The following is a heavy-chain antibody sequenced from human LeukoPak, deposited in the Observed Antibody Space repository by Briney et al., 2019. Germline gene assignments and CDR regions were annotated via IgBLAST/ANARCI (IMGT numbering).Heavy chain of an antibody. D-gene: IGHD3-22*01. CDR3: AGASYDSSGVH. Sequence: KPSETLSLTCTVPGGSISSYYWSWIRQPPGKGLEGIGYIYYSGSTNYNPSLKRRVTISVDTSKNHLTLKLSSVTATDTSVYYCAGASYDSSGVHWGQGTLVTVSS. J-gene: IGHJ4*02. CDR1: GGSISSYY. CDR2: IYYSGST. V-gene: IGHV4-59*13.